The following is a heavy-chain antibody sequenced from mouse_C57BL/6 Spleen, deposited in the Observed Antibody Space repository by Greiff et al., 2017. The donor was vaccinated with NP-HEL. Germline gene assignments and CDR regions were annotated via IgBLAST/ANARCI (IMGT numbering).Heavy chain of an antibody. CDR1: GFTFSDYG. Sequence: EVMLVESGGGLVKPGGSLKLSCAASGFTFSDYGMHWVRQAPEKGLEWVAYISSGSSTIYYADPVKGRFTISRDNAKNTLFLQMTSLRSEDTAMYYCARPTGTNWFAYWGQGTLVTVSA. CDR3: ARPTGTNWFAY. CDR2: ISSGSSTI. V-gene: IGHV5-17*01. D-gene: IGHD4-1*01. J-gene: IGHJ3*01.